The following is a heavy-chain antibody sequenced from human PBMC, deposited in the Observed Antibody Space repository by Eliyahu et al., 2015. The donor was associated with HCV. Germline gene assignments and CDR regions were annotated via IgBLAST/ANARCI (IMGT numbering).Heavy chain of an antibody. Sequence: EVLLEESGGGLVKPGGSLXLSCAXSGFTFSSYSMNWVRQAPGKGLEWVSSISSSLINIYYADSVRGRFTISRDNAKNSLYLQMNSLRADDTAVYYCARDFGVMKDAFDFWGRGTMVTVSS. V-gene: IGHV3-21*01. J-gene: IGHJ3*01. D-gene: IGHD3-16*01. CDR1: GFTFSSYS. CDR2: ISSSLINI. CDR3: ARDFGVMKDAFDF.